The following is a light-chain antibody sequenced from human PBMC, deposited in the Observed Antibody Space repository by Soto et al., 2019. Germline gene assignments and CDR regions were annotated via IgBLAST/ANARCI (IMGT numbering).Light chain of an antibody. V-gene: IGKV3D-20*02. CDR2: GAS. CDR1: QSVSSSY. J-gene: IGKJ1*01. Sequence: EIVFTQSPGTLSLSPGERATLSCRASQSVSSSYLAWYQQKPGQAPRLLIYGASSRATGIPDGFSGSGSGTDFTLSISSLEPEDFAVYYCQQRTDRPPWTFGQGTKVDIK. CDR3: QQRTDRPPWT.